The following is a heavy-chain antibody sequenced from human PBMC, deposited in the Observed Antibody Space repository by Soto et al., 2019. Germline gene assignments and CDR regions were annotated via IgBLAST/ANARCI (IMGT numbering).Heavy chain of an antibody. Sequence: EASVKVSCKASGYTFTSYAMHWVRQAPGQRLEWMGWINAGNGNTKYSQKFQGRVTITRDTSASTAYMELSSLRSEDTAVYYCARDPNRDSSSWYLSHYYCYYGMDVWGQGTMVTVSS. V-gene: IGHV1-3*01. D-gene: IGHD6-13*01. CDR2: INAGNGNT. CDR1: GYTFTSYA. J-gene: IGHJ6*02. CDR3: ARDPNRDSSSWYLSHYYCYYGMDV.